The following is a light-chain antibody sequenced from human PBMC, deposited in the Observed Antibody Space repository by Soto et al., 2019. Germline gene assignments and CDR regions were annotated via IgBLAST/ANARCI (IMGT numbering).Light chain of an antibody. V-gene: IGLV1-40*01. CDR1: SSNIGAGYD. CDR2: ANS. J-gene: IGLJ3*02. Sequence: QLVLTQPPSVSGAPGQRVTISCTGSSSNIGAGYDVQWYQQLPGTAPKLLIYANSNRPSGVPDRFSSSKSGTSASLAITGLQAEDEADYYCQSYDSSLSGSRVFGGGTKVTVL. CDR3: QSYDSSLSGSRV.